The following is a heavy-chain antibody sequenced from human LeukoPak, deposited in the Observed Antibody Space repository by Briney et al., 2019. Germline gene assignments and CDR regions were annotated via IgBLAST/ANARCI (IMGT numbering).Heavy chain of an antibody. V-gene: IGHV1-69*04. J-gene: IGHJ4*02. CDR2: IIPILGIA. CDR1: GGTFSSYA. Sequence: GGSVKVSCKASGGTFSSYAISWVRQAPGQGLEWMGRIIPILGIANYAQKFQGRVTMTEDTSTDTAYMELSSLRSEDTAVYYCATDQGIGFDYWGQGTLVTVSS. CDR3: ATDQGIGFDY. D-gene: IGHD6-13*01.